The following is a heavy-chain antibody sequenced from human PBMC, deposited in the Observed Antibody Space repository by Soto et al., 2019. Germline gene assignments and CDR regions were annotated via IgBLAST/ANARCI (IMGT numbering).Heavy chain of an antibody. CDR1: GFTFSSYA. CDR3: ANARIVAAGTWSWGAWYLFDY. D-gene: IGHD6-13*01. J-gene: IGHJ4*02. Sequence: GGSLRLSCAASGFTFSSYAMSWVRQAPGKGLEWVSAISGSGGSTYYADSVKGRFTISRDNSKNTLYLQMNSLRAEDTAVYYCANARIVAAGTWSWGAWYLFDYWGQGTLVTVSS. V-gene: IGHV3-23*01. CDR2: ISGSGGST.